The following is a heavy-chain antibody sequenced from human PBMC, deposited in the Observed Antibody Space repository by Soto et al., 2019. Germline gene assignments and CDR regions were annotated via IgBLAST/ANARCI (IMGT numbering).Heavy chain of an antibody. Sequence: GGSLRLSCAASEFSFRNXXXXXXXQAPGKGLEWVAXTXYDGSXQHYADSVKGRFAISRDMSKNTVYLQMNSLRPEDTAMYYCAKDGYCTSTACYWGNFYYYGMDVWGQGTTVTVSS. D-gene: IGHD2-2*01. CDR2: TXYDGSXQ. V-gene: IGHV3-30*18. J-gene: IGHJ6*02. CDR3: AKDGYCTSTACYWGNFYYYGMDV. CDR1: EFSFRNXX.